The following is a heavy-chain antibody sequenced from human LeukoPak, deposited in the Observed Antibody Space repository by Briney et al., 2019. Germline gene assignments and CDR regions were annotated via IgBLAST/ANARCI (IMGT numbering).Heavy chain of an antibody. J-gene: IGHJ4*02. Sequence: APVKVSCKASGYTFTGYYMHRVRQAPGQGLEWMGWINPNSGGTNYAQKFQGRVTMTRDTSISTAYMELSRLRSDDTAVYYCARDRGKILWFGELVSPLDYWGQGTLVTVSS. D-gene: IGHD3-10*01. V-gene: IGHV1-2*02. CDR2: INPNSGGT. CDR1: GYTFTGYY. CDR3: ARDRGKILWFGELVSPLDY.